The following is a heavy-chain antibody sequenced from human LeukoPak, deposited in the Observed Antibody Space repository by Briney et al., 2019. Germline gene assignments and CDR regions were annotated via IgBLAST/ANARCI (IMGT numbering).Heavy chain of an antibody. Sequence: ASVKVSCKASGYTFTSYDINWVRQATGQGLEWMGWMNPNSGNTGYAQKFQGRVTITRNTSISTAYMELSSLRSEDTAVYYCAREGGAADAFHIWGQGTMVTVSS. CDR2: MNPNSGNT. D-gene: IGHD3-16*01. J-gene: IGHJ3*02. CDR3: AREGGAADAFHI. CDR1: GYTFTSYD. V-gene: IGHV1-8*03.